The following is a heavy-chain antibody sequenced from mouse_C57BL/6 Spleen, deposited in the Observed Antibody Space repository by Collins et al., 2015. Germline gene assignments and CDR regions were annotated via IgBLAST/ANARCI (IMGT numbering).Heavy chain of an antibody. CDR1: GYTFTSYW. Sequence: QVQLQQPGAELVKPGASVKVSRKASGYTFTSYWMHWVKQRPGQGLEWIGRIHPSDSDTNYNQKFKGKATLTVDKSSSTAYMQLSSLTSEDSAVYYCAIEYYGSSPPWFAYWGQGTLVTVSA. CDR3: AIEYYGSSPPWFAY. CDR2: IHPSDSDT. J-gene: IGHJ3*01. V-gene: IGHV1-74*01. D-gene: IGHD1-1*01.